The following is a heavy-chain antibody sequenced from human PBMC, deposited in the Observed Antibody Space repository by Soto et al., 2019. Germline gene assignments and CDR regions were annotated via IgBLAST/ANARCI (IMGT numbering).Heavy chain of an antibody. D-gene: IGHD2-8*01. J-gene: IGHJ6*02. CDR1: GDSLSSGGYY. V-gene: IGHV4-31*04. CDR2: IYYSGST. CDR3: AKTKTPHVRNGMDV. Sequence: QVRLQESGPGLVRPSQTLPLTCTVSGDSLSSGGYYCSWIRQLPGKGLEWIGFIYYSGSTFHNPSLRSRVTMSADASKNQISLKLSSVSAADTAVYYCAKTKTPHVRNGMDVWGQGTTVTVSS.